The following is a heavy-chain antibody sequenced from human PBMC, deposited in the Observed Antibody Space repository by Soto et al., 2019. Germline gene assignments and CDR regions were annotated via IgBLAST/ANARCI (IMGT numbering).Heavy chain of an antibody. Sequence: QVQLQESGPGLVKPSETLSLTCTVSGGSVSSGSYYWSWIRQPPGKGLEWIGYIYYSGSTNYNPSLESRGTISVDTSKNQFSLKLSSVTDADTAVYYCARDSTFGENRYYYYYGMDVWGQGTTVTVSS. CDR2: IYYSGST. J-gene: IGHJ6*02. CDR1: GGSVSSGSYY. CDR3: ARDSTFGENRYYYYYGMDV. D-gene: IGHD3-10*01. V-gene: IGHV4-61*01.